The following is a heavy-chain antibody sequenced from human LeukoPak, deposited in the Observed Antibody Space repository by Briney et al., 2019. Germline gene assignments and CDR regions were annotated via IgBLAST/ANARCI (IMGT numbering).Heavy chain of an antibody. V-gene: IGHV3-7*04. D-gene: IGHD2-15*01. J-gene: IGHJ4*02. Sequence: GGSLRLSCAASGFTFSSYWMSWVRQAPGKGLEWVANINQDGSEKYYMDSVRGRFTTSRDNAKNSLSLQMNSLRAEDTAVYYCARVYCSGASCSSYFDYWGQGTLVTVSS. CDR1: GFTFSSYW. CDR2: INQDGSEK. CDR3: ARVYCSGASCSSYFDY.